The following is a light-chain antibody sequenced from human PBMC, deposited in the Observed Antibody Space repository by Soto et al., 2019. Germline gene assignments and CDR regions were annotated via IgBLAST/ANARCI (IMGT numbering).Light chain of an antibody. CDR1: SSNIGAGYD. CDR2: DNF. Sequence: QAVVTQPPSVSGAPGQRGTISCTGSSSNIGAGYDVHWYQQAPGTAPKLLIYDNFNRPSGVPDRFSGSKSGTSASLAITGLQAEDEADYYCQSYDSSLSGWLFGGGTKLTVL. V-gene: IGLV1-40*01. J-gene: IGLJ3*02. CDR3: QSYDSSLSGWL.